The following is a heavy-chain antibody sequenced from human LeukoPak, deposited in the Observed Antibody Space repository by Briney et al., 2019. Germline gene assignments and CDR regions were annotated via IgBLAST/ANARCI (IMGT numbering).Heavy chain of an antibody. CDR1: GGSISTYY. D-gene: IGHD6-19*01. CDR3: ARSSRYNSAWFLY. CDR2: INFSGNT. J-gene: IGHJ4*02. Sequence: SETLSLTCTVSGGSISTYYWSWIRQPPGKGLEWIGYINFSGNTNYNPSLKSRVTISLDTSKMQFSLKLTSVTAPDTAVYCCARSSRYNSAWFLYWGRGTLVTVSS. V-gene: IGHV4-59*01.